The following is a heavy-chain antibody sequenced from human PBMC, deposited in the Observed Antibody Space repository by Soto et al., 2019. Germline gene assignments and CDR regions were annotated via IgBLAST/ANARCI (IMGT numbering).Heavy chain of an antibody. CDR1: GFTFSSYG. Sequence: GGSLRLSCAASGFTFSSYGMHWVRQAPGKGLEWVAVIWYDGSNKYYADSVKGRFTISRDNSKNTLYLQMNSLRAEDTAVYYCAREGPTRRLQWELLLYYFDYWGQGTLVTVSS. CDR2: IWYDGSNK. V-gene: IGHV3-33*01. D-gene: IGHD1-26*01. CDR3: AREGPTRRLQWELLLYYFDY. J-gene: IGHJ4*02.